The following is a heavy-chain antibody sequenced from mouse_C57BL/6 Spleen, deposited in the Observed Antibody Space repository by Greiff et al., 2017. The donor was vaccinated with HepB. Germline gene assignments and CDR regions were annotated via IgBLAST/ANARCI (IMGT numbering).Heavy chain of an antibody. J-gene: IGHJ2*01. Sequence: EVQLVESGGGLVKPGGSLKLSCAASGFTFSSYAMSWVRQTPEKRLEWVATISDGGSYTYYPDNVKGRFTISRDNAKNNLYLQMSHLKSEDTAMYYCARDGGNWGGYFDYWGQGTTLTVSS. V-gene: IGHV5-4*01. CDR1: GFTFSSYA. CDR2: ISDGGSYT. D-gene: IGHD4-1*01. CDR3: ARDGGNWGGYFDY.